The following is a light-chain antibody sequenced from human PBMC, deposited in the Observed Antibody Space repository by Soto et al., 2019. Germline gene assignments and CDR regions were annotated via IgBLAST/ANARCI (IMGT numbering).Light chain of an antibody. CDR1: QDISSW. J-gene: IGKJ5*01. CDR2: AAS. CDR3: QQASSFPPT. V-gene: IGKV1-12*01. Sequence: DIQMTQSPSSVSASVGDRVTITWRASQDISSWLAWYQQKPGKAPKIMIYAASSLQGGVPSRFSGSGSGTEFTLTISSLQPEDFATYYCQQASSFPPTFGQGTRLELK.